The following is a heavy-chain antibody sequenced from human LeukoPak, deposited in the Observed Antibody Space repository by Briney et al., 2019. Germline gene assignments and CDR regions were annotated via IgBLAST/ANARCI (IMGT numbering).Heavy chain of an antibody. Sequence: ASVKVSCKASGYTFTGYYMHWVRQAPGQGLEWMGWINPNSGGTNYAQKFQGRVTMTRDTSISTAYMELSRLRSDDTAVYYCARLIAASLPVGKAHFDYWGQGTLVTVSS. CDR2: INPNSGGT. D-gene: IGHD6-6*01. J-gene: IGHJ4*02. CDR3: ARLIAASLPVGKAHFDY. CDR1: GYTFTGYY. V-gene: IGHV1-2*02.